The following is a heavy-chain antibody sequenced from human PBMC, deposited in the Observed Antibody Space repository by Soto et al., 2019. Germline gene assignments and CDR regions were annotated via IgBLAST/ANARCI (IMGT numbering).Heavy chain of an antibody. J-gene: IGHJ6*02. V-gene: IGHV3-23*01. CDR1: GFTFSNYA. CDR2: ITGAGGST. D-gene: IGHD3-3*01. Sequence: EVQLLESGGGLVQPGGSLRLSCAASGFTFSNYAMTWVRQAPGKGLECVSGITGAGGSTYYADSVKGRFTISRDNSKNTLYLQLSSLRADDTALFYCAKGRDDVRSGRAIYYAMDVWGQGTTVTVSS. CDR3: AKGRDDVRSGRAIYYAMDV.